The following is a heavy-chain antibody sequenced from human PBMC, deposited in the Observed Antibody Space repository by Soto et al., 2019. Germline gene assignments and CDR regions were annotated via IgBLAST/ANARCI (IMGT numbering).Heavy chain of an antibody. CDR2: ISGSGGST. CDR3: ANNWNYSWYFDL. Sequence: EVQLLESGGGLVQPGGSLRLSCAASGFTFSSYAMSWVRQAPGKGLEWVSAISGSGGSTYYADSVKGRFTISRDNSKNTLYLQMNRLRAEDTAVYYCANNWNYSWYFDLWGRGTLVTVSS. V-gene: IGHV3-23*01. CDR1: GFTFSSYA. J-gene: IGHJ2*01. D-gene: IGHD1-7*01.